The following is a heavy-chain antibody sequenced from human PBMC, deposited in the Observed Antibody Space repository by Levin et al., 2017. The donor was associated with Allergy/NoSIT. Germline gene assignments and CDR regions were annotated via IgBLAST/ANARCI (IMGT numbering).Heavy chain of an antibody. CDR1: GYTFTGYY. CDR2: INPNSGGT. D-gene: IGHD2-2*01. J-gene: IGHJ3*02. CDR3: ARFLSTSLKAFDI. Sequence: ASVKVSCKASGYTFTGYYMHWVRQAPGQGLEWMGRINPNSGGTNYAQKFQGRVTMTRDTSISTAYMELSRLRSDDTAVYYCARFLSTSLKAFDIWGQGTMVTVSS. V-gene: IGHV1-2*06.